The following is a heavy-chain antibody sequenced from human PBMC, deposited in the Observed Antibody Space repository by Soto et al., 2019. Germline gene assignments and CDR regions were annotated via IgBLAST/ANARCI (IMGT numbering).Heavy chain of an antibody. J-gene: IGHJ4*02. CDR2: IIPTGGST. D-gene: IGHD3-22*01. CDR3: ARTDPDNTMIVD. CDR1: GFTFTNYY. V-gene: IGHV1-46*01. Sequence: ASVKVSCKASGFTFTNYYMHWVRQAPGQGLEWVGLIIPTGGSTSYAQKFQGRVTMTRDPSTSTVYMELSSLRSEDTAMYYCARTDPDNTMIVDGGQGTLVTVSS.